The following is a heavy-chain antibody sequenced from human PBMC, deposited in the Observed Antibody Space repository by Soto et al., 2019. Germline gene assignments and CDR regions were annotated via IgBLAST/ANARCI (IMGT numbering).Heavy chain of an antibody. J-gene: IGHJ4*02. D-gene: IGHD3-3*01. Sequence: QVHLQESGPGLVKPSETLSLTCTVSGDSMSSSAYSWAWILRPPGKGMEYIGSLACSRNTYYNPAPNSRVTISVDTSRSHFSRKLISVTAADTGIYYCARQAFHGNYYFDYWGQGTLVTVSS. CDR2: LACSRNT. CDR1: GDSMSSSAYS. V-gene: IGHV4-39*01. CDR3: ARQAFHGNYYFDY.